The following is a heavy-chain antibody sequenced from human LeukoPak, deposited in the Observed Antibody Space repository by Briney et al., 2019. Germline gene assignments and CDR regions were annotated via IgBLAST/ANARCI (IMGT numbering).Heavy chain of an antibody. J-gene: IGHJ4*02. CDR1: GFTFSNYS. D-gene: IGHD3-3*01. Sequence: GGSLRLSCAASGFTFSNYSMNWVRQAPGKGLEWVSSISSSSSYIYYADSVKGRFTVSRDNAKNSLYLQMNSLRAEDTAVYYCARDQTYYDFWSGYYGFDYWGQGTLVTVSS. V-gene: IGHV3-21*01. CDR2: ISSSSSYI. CDR3: ARDQTYYDFWSGYYGFDY.